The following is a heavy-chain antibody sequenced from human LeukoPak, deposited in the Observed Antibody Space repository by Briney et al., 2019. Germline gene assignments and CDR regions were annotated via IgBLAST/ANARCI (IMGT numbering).Heavy chain of an antibody. J-gene: IGHJ4*02. CDR2: ISWNSGTI. CDR3: AKDSLHHYYGSGSYTQ. CDR1: GFTFDDYA. D-gene: IGHD3-10*01. V-gene: IGHV3-9*01. Sequence: PGGSLRLSCAASGFTFDDYAMHWVRQAPGKGLEWVSGISWNSGTIDYADSVKGRFTISRDNAKNSLYLQMNSLRAEDTALYYCAKDSLHHYYGSGSYTQWGQGTLVTVSS.